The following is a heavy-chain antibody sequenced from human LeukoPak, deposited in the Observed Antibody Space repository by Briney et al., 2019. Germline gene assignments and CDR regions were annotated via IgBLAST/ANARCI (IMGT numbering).Heavy chain of an antibody. J-gene: IGHJ4*02. Sequence: KPSETLSLTCTVSGGSISSSSYYWGWIRQPPGKGLEWIGSIYYSGSTYYNPSLKSRVTISVDTSKNQFSLKLSSVTAADTAVYYCASGYSSSWSQDYWGQGTLVTVSS. CDR3: ASGYSSSWSQDY. CDR1: GGSISSSSYY. CDR2: IYYSGST. D-gene: IGHD6-13*01. V-gene: IGHV4-39*01.